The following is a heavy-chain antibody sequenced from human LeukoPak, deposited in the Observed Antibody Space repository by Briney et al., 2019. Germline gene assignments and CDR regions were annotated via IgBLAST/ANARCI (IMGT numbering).Heavy chain of an antibody. CDR3: ARDIGRRDGYNLYYFDY. Sequence: SVRVSCKASGGTFTSYAISWVRQAPGQGLEWMGGIIPIFGTANYAQKFQGRVTITADESTSTAYMELSSLRFEDTAVYYCARDIGRRDGYNLYYFDYWGQGTLVTVSS. CDR1: GGTFTSYA. CDR2: IIPIFGTA. D-gene: IGHD5-24*01. V-gene: IGHV1-69*13. J-gene: IGHJ4*02.